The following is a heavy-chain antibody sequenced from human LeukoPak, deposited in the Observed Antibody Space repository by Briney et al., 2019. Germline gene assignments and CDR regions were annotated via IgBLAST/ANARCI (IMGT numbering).Heavy chain of an antibody. CDR1: GGSISSYY. Sequence: PSETLSLTCTVSGGSISSYYCSWIRQPPGKGLEWIGYIYYSGSTNYNPSLKSRVTISLDTSKNQFSLKLSSVTAADTAVYYCARGRGYSGYFGYYYMDVWGKGTTVTISS. J-gene: IGHJ6*03. V-gene: IGHV4-59*01. D-gene: IGHD5-12*01. CDR3: ARGRGYSGYFGYYYMDV. CDR2: IYYSGST.